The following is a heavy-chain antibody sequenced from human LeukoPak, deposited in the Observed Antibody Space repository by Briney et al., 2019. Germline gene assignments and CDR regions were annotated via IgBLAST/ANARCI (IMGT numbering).Heavy chain of an antibody. CDR2: INSDGSST. CDR3: AKGGATVIDY. J-gene: IGHJ4*02. Sequence: GGSLRLSCAASGFTFSSYWMHWGRQAPGKGLVWVSRINSDGSSTTSADSVKGRFTISRDNAKNTLYLQMNSLRAEDTAVYYCAKGGATVIDYWGQGTLVTVSS. V-gene: IGHV3-74*01. CDR1: GFTFSSYW. D-gene: IGHD4-17*01.